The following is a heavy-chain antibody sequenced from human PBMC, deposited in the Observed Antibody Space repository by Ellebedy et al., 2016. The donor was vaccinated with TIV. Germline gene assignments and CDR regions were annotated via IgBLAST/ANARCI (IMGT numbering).Heavy chain of an antibody. J-gene: IGHJ4*02. CDR1: GFTFSDHW. D-gene: IGHD2-8*02. CDR2: IKNKAGSYTT. Sequence: PGGSLRLSCAASGFTFSDHWWDWVRQGPGKGLEWLGRIKNKAGSYTTEYAASFRGRFTISRDDSQNSLYLQMNSLETDDPAVYYCADLGRGGVGIGWGQGTLVTVSS. CDR3: ADLGRGGVGIG. V-gene: IGHV3-72*01.